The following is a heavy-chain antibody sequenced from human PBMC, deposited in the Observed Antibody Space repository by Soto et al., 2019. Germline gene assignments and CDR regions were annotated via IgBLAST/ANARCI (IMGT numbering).Heavy chain of an antibody. Sequence: GGSLRLSCAASGFTFNDHYMSWIRQAPGKGLEWVAFISSSGTTVYYADSVKGRFAISRDNANKSLHLQMDRLRVEDTAVYFCARAAQSDISGYYPYWLDSWGQGALVAVYS. V-gene: IGHV3-11*01. D-gene: IGHD3-22*01. CDR1: GFTFNDHY. J-gene: IGHJ5*01. CDR3: ARAAQSDISGYYPYWLDS. CDR2: ISSSGTTV.